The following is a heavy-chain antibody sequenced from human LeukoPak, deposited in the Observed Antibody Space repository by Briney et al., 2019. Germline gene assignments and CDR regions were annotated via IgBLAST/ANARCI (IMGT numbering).Heavy chain of an antibody. J-gene: IGHJ4*02. CDR3: ATEAMNSYTSGTYSNHFEY. CDR2: IGAGFDT. V-gene: IGHV3-13*01. Sequence: GGSLRLSCGASGFTFSGSDMHWVRQSTGKGVEWVSAIGAGFDTYYSGSVKGGFTISRVNAENSLYLQVNNLRDGDTALYYCATEAMNSYTSGTYSNHFEYWGQGTLVTVSS. CDR1: GFTFSGSD. D-gene: IGHD3-10*01.